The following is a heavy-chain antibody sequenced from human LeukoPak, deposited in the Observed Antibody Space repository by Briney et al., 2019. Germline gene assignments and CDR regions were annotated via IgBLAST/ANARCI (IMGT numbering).Heavy chain of an antibody. J-gene: IGHJ6*02. CDR2: ISSSSSYI. CDR3: ATAPLPNEYYYYGMDV. Sequence: GRSLRLSCAASGFTFSSYSMNWVRQAPGKGLEWVSSISSSSSYIYYADSVKGRFTISRDNAKNSLYLQMNSLRAEDTAVYYCATAPLPNEYYYYGMDVWGQGTTVTVSS. V-gene: IGHV3-21*01. CDR1: GFTFSSYS. D-gene: IGHD1-1*01.